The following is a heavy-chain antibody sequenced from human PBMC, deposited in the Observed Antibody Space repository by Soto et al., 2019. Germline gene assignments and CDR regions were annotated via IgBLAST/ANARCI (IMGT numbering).Heavy chain of an antibody. CDR1: GFTFSSYA. CDR3: EKAFLRGYRYGFLGY. CDR2: ISGSGGST. D-gene: IGHD5-18*01. J-gene: IGHJ4*02. V-gene: IGHV3-23*01. Sequence: PGGSLRLSCAASGFTFSSYAMSWVRQAPGKGLEWVSAISGSGGSTYYADSVKGRFTISRDNSKNTLYLQMNSLRAEDTAVYYCEKAFLRGYRYGFLGYWGQGTLVTVYS.